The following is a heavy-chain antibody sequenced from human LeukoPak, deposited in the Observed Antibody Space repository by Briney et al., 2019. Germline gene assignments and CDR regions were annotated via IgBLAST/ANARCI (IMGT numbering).Heavy chain of an antibody. CDR1: GYTFTSYG. CDR2: ISAYNGNT. CDR3: ATYSSSWYPSYYYGMDV. Sequence: ASVKVSCKASGYTFTSYGISWVRQAPGQGLEWMGWISAYNGNTNYAQKLQGRVTMTTDTSTSTAYMELRSLRSDDTAVYYCATYSSSWYPSYYYGMDVWGQGTTVTVSS. J-gene: IGHJ6*02. D-gene: IGHD6-13*01. V-gene: IGHV1-18*01.